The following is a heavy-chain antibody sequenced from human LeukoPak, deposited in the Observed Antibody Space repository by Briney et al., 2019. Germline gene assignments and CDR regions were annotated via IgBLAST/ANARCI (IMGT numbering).Heavy chain of an antibody. CDR1: GYTFTAHY. CDR3: ARGRGTTMVRGVITNYFDL. D-gene: IGHD3-10*01. CDR2: IDPNSGGT. V-gene: IGHV1-2*02. J-gene: IGHJ2*01. Sequence: ASVRVSCKASGYTFTAHYIHWVRQAPGQGLEWMGWIDPNSGGTNYAQKFLGSVTMTGDTSINTAFMELSRLRSDDTAIYYCARGRGTTMVRGVITNYFDLWGRGSLVTVSS.